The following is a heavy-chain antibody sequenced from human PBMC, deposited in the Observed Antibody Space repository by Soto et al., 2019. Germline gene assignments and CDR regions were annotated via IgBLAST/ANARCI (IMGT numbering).Heavy chain of an antibody. D-gene: IGHD3-22*01. CDR2: IYYTGNT. V-gene: IGHV4-59*01. CDR3: ARYYYDSSGYYYGWFDP. J-gene: IGHJ5*02. Sequence: PSETLSLTCTVSGDSISTYYWSWIRQPPGKGLEWIAYIYYTGNTYYNPSLKSRVTISMDTSKNRFSLKLSSVTAADTAVNYCARYYYDSSGYYYGWFDPWGQGTLVTVSS. CDR1: GDSISTYY.